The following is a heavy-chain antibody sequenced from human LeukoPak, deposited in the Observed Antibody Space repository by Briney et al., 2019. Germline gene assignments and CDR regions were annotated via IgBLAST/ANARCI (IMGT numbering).Heavy chain of an antibody. Sequence: SETLSLTCTVSGYSISSGYYWGWIRQPPGKGLEWIGSIYHSGRTNYNPSLKSRVTILVDKSKNQFSLNLRSVTAADTAVYYCASARWDYWGQGTLVTVSS. V-gene: IGHV4-38-2*02. D-gene: IGHD5-24*01. CDR3: ASARWDY. CDR1: GYSISSGYY. J-gene: IGHJ4*02. CDR2: IYHSGRT.